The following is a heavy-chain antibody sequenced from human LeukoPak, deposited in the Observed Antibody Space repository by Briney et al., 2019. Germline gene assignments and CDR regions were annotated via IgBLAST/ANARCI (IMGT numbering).Heavy chain of an antibody. J-gene: IGHJ4*02. Sequence: PGGALRLSCAASGFTFSRYGIHRVRQAPGKGLEWVAVIWYDGSNKKYVDSVKGRFTISRDNSKNTLYLQMNSLRAEDTAVYYCARDSSRGYSYGPVDYWGQGTLVSVCS. CDR2: IWYDGSNK. D-gene: IGHD5-18*01. CDR1: GFTFSRYG. V-gene: IGHV3-33*01. CDR3: ARDSSRGYSYGPVDY.